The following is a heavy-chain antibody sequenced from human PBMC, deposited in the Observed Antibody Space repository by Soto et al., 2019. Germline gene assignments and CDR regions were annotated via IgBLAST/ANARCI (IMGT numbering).Heavy chain of an antibody. Sequence: SETLSLTCSVSGGSIRSGDYYWTWIRQHPGKGLEWIGYIYYTGSIYYNPSLKRRLTISVDTSKNQFSLKLSSVTAADTAVYYCARDGPSGSSSGGGVYYYGIDVWGQGTTVTVSS. CDR1: GGSIRSGDYY. J-gene: IGHJ6*02. CDR2: IYYTGSI. D-gene: IGHD3-16*01. V-gene: IGHV4-31*03. CDR3: ARDGPSGSSSGGGVYYYGIDV.